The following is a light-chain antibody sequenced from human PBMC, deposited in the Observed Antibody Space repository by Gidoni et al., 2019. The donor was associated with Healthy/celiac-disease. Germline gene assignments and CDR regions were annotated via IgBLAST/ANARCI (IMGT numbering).Light chain of an antibody. CDR2: DAS. Sequence: DIQMTQSPSSLSASVGDRVTITCQASQDISNYLHWYQQKPGKAPKLLIYDASNLETGVPSRFSGSGSGTDFTFTISSLQPKDIATYYCQQYDNLYTFGQGTKLEIK. CDR1: QDISNY. J-gene: IGKJ2*01. V-gene: IGKV1-33*01. CDR3: QQYDNLYT.